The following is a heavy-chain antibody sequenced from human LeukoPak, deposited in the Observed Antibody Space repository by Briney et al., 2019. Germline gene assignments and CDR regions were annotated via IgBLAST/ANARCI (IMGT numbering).Heavy chain of an antibody. CDR1: GFTFSSYW. CDR3: ARALWRTVVTAFGY. Sequence: PGGSLRLSCAASGFTFSSYWMSWVRQAPGKGLEWVSYISSSGNTIYHADSVKGRFTISRDNAKNSLYLQMNSLRAEDTAVYYCARALWRTVVTAFGYWGQGTLVTVSS. V-gene: IGHV3-48*04. D-gene: IGHD4-23*01. J-gene: IGHJ4*02. CDR2: ISSSGNTI.